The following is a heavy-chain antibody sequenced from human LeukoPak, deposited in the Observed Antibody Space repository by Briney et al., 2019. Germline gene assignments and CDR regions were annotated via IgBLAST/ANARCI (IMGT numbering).Heavy chain of an antibody. CDR3: ARGRPRIAVAGTRLFFDY. CDR2: IIPIFGTA. Sequence: ASVKLSCKASGGTFSSYAISWVRQAPGQGLEWMGGIIPIFGTANYAQKFQSRVTITADESTSTAYMELSSLRSEDTAVYYCARGRPRIAVAGTRLFFDYWGQGTLVTVSS. V-gene: IGHV1-69*01. D-gene: IGHD6-19*01. CDR1: GGTFSSYA. J-gene: IGHJ4*02.